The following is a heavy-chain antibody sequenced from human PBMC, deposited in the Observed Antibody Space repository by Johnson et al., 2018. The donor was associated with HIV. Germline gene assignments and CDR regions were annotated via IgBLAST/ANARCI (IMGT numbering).Heavy chain of an antibody. CDR2: INWSGDST. J-gene: IGHJ3*02. Sequence: VQLVESGGGVVRPGGSLRLSCAASGFTFDDYGMSWVRQAPGKGLEWVSGINWSGDSTGYADSVKGRFTISRDNAKSSLYLRMNSLRAEDTALYYCARALRTALGSPWNGCYDAFDIWGQGTMVTVSS. CDR1: GFTFDDYG. V-gene: IGHV3-20*04. CDR3: ARALRTALGSPWNGCYDAFDI. D-gene: IGHD1-1*01.